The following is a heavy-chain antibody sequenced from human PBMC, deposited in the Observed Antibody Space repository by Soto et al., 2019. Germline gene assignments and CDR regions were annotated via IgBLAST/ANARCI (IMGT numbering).Heavy chain of an antibody. Sequence: ASVKVSCKASGGTFSSYAISWVRQAPGQGLEWMGGIIPIFGTANYAQKFQGRVTITADESTSTAYMELSSLRSEDTAVYYCARDPYYYGSGSSHYYGMDVWGQGTTVTVSS. CDR3: ARDPYYYGSGSSHYYGMDV. D-gene: IGHD3-10*01. CDR1: GGTFSSYA. J-gene: IGHJ6*02. CDR2: IIPIFGTA. V-gene: IGHV1-69*13.